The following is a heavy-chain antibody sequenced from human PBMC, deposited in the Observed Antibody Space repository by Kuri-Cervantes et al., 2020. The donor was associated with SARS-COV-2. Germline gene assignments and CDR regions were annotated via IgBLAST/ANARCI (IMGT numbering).Heavy chain of an antibody. J-gene: IGHJ3*02. D-gene: IGHD2-2*01. CDR1: GGTFSSYA. CDR2: IIPIFGTA. V-gene: IGHV1-69*13. Sequence: SVKVSCKASGGTFSSYAISWVRQAPGQGLEWMGRIIPIFGTANYAQKFQGRVTITADESTSTAYMELSSLRSEDTAVYYCARFRSYRSSTSCYLANAFDIWGQGTMVTVSS. CDR3: ARFRSYRSSTSCYLANAFDI.